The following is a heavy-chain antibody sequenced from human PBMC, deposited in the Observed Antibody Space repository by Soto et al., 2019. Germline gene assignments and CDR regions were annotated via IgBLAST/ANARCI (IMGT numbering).Heavy chain of an antibody. V-gene: IGHV5-10-1*01. Sequence: PGESLKISCNVSVYSFTTFWISWVRQMPEKGLEWMGRLDPADSFTNYSPSFQGHVTISVDKSINTAYLQWSSLKASDTAIDYCARHLYDNRNYLDALDVWGQGTMVTVSS. CDR2: LDPADSFT. D-gene: IGHD3-22*01. CDR3: ARHLYDNRNYLDALDV. J-gene: IGHJ3*01. CDR1: VYSFTTFW.